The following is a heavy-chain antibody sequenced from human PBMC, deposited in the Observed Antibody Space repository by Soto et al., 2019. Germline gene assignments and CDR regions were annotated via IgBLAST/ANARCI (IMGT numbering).Heavy chain of an antibody. CDR3: ARARNRYFDY. J-gene: IGHJ4*02. CDR2: VFRSGSI. CDR1: GGSMSTGSYF. Sequence: QVHLQESGPGLVRPSESLSLTCNVSGGSMSTGSYFWSWVRQPPGKGLEWIGYVFRSGSINYSPSFKSRVTISIDTSKNQFSLMLKSVTAADTAVYFCARARNRYFDYWAQGALVTVSS. D-gene: IGHD1-1*01. V-gene: IGHV4-61*01.